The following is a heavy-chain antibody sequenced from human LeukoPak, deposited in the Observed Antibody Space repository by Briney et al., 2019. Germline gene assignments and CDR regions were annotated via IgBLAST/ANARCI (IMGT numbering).Heavy chain of an antibody. D-gene: IGHD4-17*01. J-gene: IGHJ3*01. Sequence: PGGSLRLSCAASAFSFSKFALIWVRQAPGKGLEWVSAITDNGGYTLYADAGKGRFTVSRDNSKNTLYLQVNSLRPEDTAIYYCAKDPNGDYIGAFDFWGEGTMVTVSS. CDR3: AKDPNGDYIGAFDF. CDR2: ITDNGGYT. V-gene: IGHV3-23*01. CDR1: AFSFSKFA.